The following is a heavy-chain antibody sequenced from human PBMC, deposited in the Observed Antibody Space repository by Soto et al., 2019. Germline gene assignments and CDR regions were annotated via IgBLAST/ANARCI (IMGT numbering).Heavy chain of an antibody. J-gene: IGHJ6*02. Sequence: QITLKESGPTLVKPTQTLTLTCTFSGFSLSTSGVGVAWIRQPPGKALEWLALIYWDDDKRYRPSLESRLTITKDTSQNLVVLTMTNMHSVDTATYYCAYLPCSGGSCYWFSFSGMDVWGHGTTVTVSS. CDR3: AYLPCSGGSCYWFSFSGMDV. V-gene: IGHV2-5*02. CDR2: IYWDDDK. CDR1: GFSLSTSGVG. D-gene: IGHD2-15*01.